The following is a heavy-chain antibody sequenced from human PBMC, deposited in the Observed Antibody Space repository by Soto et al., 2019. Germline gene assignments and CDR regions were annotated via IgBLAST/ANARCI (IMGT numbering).Heavy chain of an antibody. CDR2: ISSSGSTI. D-gene: IGHD3-16*01. Sequence: GGSLILSCASSGFTFSDYYMSWIRQAPGEGLEWVAYISSSGSTIYYADSVKGRFTNSRDNAKNSLYLQMNSLRAEDTAVYYCARDDLMITFGGVSDYWGQGTLVTVSS. CDR3: ARDDLMITFGGVSDY. CDR1: GFTFSDYY. V-gene: IGHV3-11*01. J-gene: IGHJ4*02.